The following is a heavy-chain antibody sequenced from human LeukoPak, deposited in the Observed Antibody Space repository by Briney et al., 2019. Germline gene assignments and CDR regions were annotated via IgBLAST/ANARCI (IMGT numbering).Heavy chain of an antibody. J-gene: IGHJ2*01. D-gene: IGHD2-8*01. CDR1: GGSISTYY. CDR3: ASLIGGVGYFDL. V-gene: IGHV4-59*08. Sequence: PSETLSLTCTVSGGSISTYYWSWIRQPPGKGLEWIGYIHYSGSTNYNPSLKSRGSISVDTSKNQFSLKLSFVTAADTDVYYCASLIGGVGYFDLWGRGTLVTGSS. CDR2: IHYSGST.